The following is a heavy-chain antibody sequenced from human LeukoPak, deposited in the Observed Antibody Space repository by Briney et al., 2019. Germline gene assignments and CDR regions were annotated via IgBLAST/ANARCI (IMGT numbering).Heavy chain of an antibody. CDR1: GFTFSDYY. CDR2: ISSSGSTI. D-gene: IGHD3-3*01. Sequence: GGSLRLSCAASGFTFSDYYMSWIRQAPGKGLEWVSYISSSGSTIYYADSVKGRFTISRDNAKNSLYLQMNSLRAEDTAVYYCARDRSRDFWSGYPSDYWGQGTLVTVSS. CDR3: ARDRSRDFWSGYPSDY. V-gene: IGHV3-11*01. J-gene: IGHJ4*02.